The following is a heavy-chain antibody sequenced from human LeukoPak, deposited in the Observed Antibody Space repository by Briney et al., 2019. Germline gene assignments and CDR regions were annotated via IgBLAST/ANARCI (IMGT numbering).Heavy chain of an antibody. J-gene: IGHJ4*02. Sequence: ASVKVSCKASGYTFTSYDINWVRQATGQGLEWMGWMNPNSGNTGYAQKFQGRVTMTRNTSISTAYMELSSLRSEDTAVYYCARGINWGNYYYDSSGPARYYFDYWGQGTLVTVSS. D-gene: IGHD3-22*01. V-gene: IGHV1-8*01. CDR2: MNPNSGNT. CDR1: GYTFTSYD. CDR3: ARGINWGNYYYDSSGPARYYFDY.